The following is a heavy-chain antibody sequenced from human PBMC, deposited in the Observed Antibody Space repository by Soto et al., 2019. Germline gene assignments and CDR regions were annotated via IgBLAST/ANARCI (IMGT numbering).Heavy chain of an antibody. J-gene: IGHJ1*01. D-gene: IGHD4-17*01. CDR1: GGTFSSYA. CDR3: ARDQFDYGGNGYFQH. V-gene: IGHV1-69*13. CDR2: IIPIFGTA. Sequence: ASVKVSCKASGGTFSSYAISWVRQAPGQGLEWMGGIIPIFGTANYAQKFQGRVTITADESTSTAYMELSSLGSEDTAVYYCARDQFDYGGNGYFQHWGQGTLVTVSS.